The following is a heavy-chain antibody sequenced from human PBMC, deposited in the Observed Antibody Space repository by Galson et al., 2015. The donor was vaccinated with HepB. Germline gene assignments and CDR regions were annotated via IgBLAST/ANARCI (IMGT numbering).Heavy chain of an antibody. CDR3: ARDSHSTSSSRYYYYYMDV. D-gene: IGHD6-6*01. CDR1: GFTVRSNY. Sequence: SLRLSCAASGFTVRSNYMSWVRQAPGKGLEWVSVIFSGGSTYYADSVKGRFTISRDNSKNTLYLQMNSLRAEDTAVYYCARDSHSTSSSRYYYYYMDVWGKGTTVTVSS. CDR2: IFSGGST. V-gene: IGHV3-66*01. J-gene: IGHJ6*03.